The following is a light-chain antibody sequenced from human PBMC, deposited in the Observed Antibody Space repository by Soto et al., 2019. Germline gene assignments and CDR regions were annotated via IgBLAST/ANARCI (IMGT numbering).Light chain of an antibody. Sequence: QSALTQPPSASGSPGQSVTISCTGTSSDAGGYNYVSWYQQHPGKAPKLMIYEVSKRPSGVPDRFSGSKSGNTASLTVSGLQAEDEADYYCSSYAGSNNLGVFGGGTQLTVL. V-gene: IGLV2-8*01. CDR1: SSDAGGYNY. CDR2: EVS. J-gene: IGLJ2*01. CDR3: SSYAGSNNLGV.